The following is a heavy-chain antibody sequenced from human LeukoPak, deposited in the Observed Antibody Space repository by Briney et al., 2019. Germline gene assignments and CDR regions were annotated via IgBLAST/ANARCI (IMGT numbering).Heavy chain of an antibody. CDR2: IYYSGST. V-gene: IGHV4-59*01. CDR1: GGSISSYY. CDR3: AREGVGATTGFDY. D-gene: IGHD1-26*01. Sequence: ASQTLSLTCTVSGGSISSYYWSWIRQPPGKGLEWIGYIYYSGSTNYNPSLKSRVTISVDTSKNQFSLKLSSVTAADTAVYYCAREGVGATTGFDYWGQGTLVTVSS. J-gene: IGHJ4*02.